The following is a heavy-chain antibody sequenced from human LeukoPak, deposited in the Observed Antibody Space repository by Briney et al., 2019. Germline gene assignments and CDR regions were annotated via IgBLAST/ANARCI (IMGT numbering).Heavy chain of an antibody. Sequence: GGSLRLSCAASGFTFSNYAINWVRQAPGKGLEWVSAISGSGGSTLYADSVKGRFTISRDNSKNTLYLQMNSLRAEDTAVYYCAKDRADCSNTSCYAFFDYWGQGTLVTVSP. J-gene: IGHJ4*02. CDR3: AKDRADCSNTSCYAFFDY. CDR1: GFTFSNYA. CDR2: ISGSGGST. D-gene: IGHD2-2*01. V-gene: IGHV3-23*01.